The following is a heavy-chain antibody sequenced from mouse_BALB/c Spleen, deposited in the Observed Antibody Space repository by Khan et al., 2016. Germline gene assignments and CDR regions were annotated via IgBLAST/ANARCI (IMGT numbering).Heavy chain of an antibody. J-gene: IGHJ4*01. CDR3: AGRIVTRDYYGMDY. Sequence: EVELVESGGGLVQPGGSRKLSCAASGFNFSSFGMHWVRQAPEKGLEWVAYISSGSNTIYYADTVKGRFTISRDNPKKTLFLQMTSLRSEDTAMXYCAGRIVTRDYYGMDYWGQGTSVTVSS. V-gene: IGHV5-17*02. CDR2: ISSGSNTI. CDR1: GFNFSSFG. D-gene: IGHD2-5*01.